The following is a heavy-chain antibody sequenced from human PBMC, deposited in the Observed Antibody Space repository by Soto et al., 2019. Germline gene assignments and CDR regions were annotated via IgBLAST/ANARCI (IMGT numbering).Heavy chain of an antibody. D-gene: IGHD4-17*01. J-gene: IGHJ6*02. CDR3: ATTVTTAYYYGMDV. V-gene: IGHV1-2*04. CDR1: GYTFTGYY. Sequence: VKVSCKASGYTFTGYYMHWVRQAPGQGLEWMGWINPNSGGTNYAQKFQGWVTMTRDTSISTAYMELSRLRSDDTAVYYCATTVTTAYYYGMDVWGQGTTVTVSS. CDR2: INPNSGGT.